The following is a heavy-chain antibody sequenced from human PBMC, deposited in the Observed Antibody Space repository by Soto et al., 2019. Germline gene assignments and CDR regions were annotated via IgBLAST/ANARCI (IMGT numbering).Heavy chain of an antibody. CDR3: ARRHSAIQWLAEDYYYYYGMDV. V-gene: IGHV3-23*01. Sequence: GGSLRLSCAASGFTFSSYAVSWVRQAPGKGLEWVSAISGSGGSTYYADSVKGRFTISRDNSKNTLYLQMNSLRAEDTAVYYCARRHSAIQWLAEDYYYYYGMDVWGQGTTVTVSS. J-gene: IGHJ6*02. CDR1: GFTFSSYA. D-gene: IGHD6-19*01. CDR2: ISGSGGST.